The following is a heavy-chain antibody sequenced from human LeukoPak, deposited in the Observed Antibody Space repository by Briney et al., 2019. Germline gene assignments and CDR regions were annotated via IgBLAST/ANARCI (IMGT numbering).Heavy chain of an antibody. CDR3: AREGYDSSGYYGVFDY. Sequence: GASVKVSCKVSGYTFTSYDINRVRQATGQGLEWMGGIIPIFHTTNYAQKFQGRVTLTADESTGTAYMELSSLRSEDTAVYYCAREGYDSSGYYGVFDYWGQGTLVTVSS. J-gene: IGHJ4*02. CDR2: IIPIFHTT. V-gene: IGHV1-69*13. CDR1: GYTFTSYD. D-gene: IGHD3-22*01.